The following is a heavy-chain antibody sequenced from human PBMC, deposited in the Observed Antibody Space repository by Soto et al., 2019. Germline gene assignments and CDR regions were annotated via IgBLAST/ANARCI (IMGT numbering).Heavy chain of an antibody. CDR3: ARPSPLLWFGDPPPDY. CDR2: ISSSGSTI. CDR1: GFTLSDYY. J-gene: IGHJ4*02. V-gene: IGHV3-11*01. D-gene: IGHD3-10*01. Sequence: GXSLRLSFAASGFTLSDYYLSWIRQAPVEGLEWVSYISSSGSTIYYADSVKGRFTISRDNAKNSLYLQMNSLRAEDTAVYYCARPSPLLWFGDPPPDYWGQGTLVTVSS.